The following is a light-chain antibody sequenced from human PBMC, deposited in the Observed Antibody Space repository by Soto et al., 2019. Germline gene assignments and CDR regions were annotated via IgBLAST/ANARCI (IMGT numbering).Light chain of an antibody. Sequence: QSALTQPASVSGSPGQSITISCTGTSSDVGGYNYVSWYQQHPGKAPKLMIYDVSNRPSGVSNRFSGSKSGNTASLTISGLQAKDEAEYYCSSCTSSTTPVFGGGTQLTVL. J-gene: IGLJ2*01. V-gene: IGLV2-14*01. CDR2: DVS. CDR1: SSDVGGYNY. CDR3: SSCTSSTTPV.